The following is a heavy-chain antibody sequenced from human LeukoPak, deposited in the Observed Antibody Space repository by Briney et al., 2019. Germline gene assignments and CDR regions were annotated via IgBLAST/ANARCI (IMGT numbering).Heavy chain of an antibody. D-gene: IGHD6-19*01. V-gene: IGHV4-59*08. J-gene: IGHJ6*02. CDR2: IYYSGST. Sequence: SETLSLTCTVSGGSISSYYWSWIRQPPGKGLEWIGYIYYSGSTNYNPSLKSRVTISVDTSKNQFSLKLSSVTAADTAVYYRARTRSSGWYAYYYYYHGMDVWGQGTTVTVSS. CDR3: ARTRSSGWYAYYYYYHGMDV. CDR1: GGSISSYY.